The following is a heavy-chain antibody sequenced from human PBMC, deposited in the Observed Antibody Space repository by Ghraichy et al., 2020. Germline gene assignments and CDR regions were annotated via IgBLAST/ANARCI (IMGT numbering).Heavy chain of an antibody. CDR1: GFTFSSYG. CDR3: AKAFTGYSSSWYPEYFQH. Sequence: GGSLRLSCAASGFTFSSYGMDWVRQAPGKGLEWVAFIRYDGNNKYYADSVKGRFTISRDNFKNTLYLQMNSLRAEDTAVYYCAKAFTGYSSSWYPEYFQHWVQGTLVTVSS. CDR2: IRYDGNNK. V-gene: IGHV3-30*02. D-gene: IGHD6-13*01. J-gene: IGHJ1*01.